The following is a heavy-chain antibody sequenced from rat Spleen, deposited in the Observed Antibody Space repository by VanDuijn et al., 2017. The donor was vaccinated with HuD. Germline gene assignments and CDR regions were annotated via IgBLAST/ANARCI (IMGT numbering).Heavy chain of an antibody. CDR2: IWGDGST. V-gene: IGHV2-13*01. Sequence: QVQLKESGPGLVKPSLTLSLTCTVSGFSLSSYGVIWVRQPPGKGLEWMGGIWGDGSTDYNSALKSRLSISRDISKSQVFLKMNSLQTEDTATYYCARLTTVVRVLDAWGHGASVTVSS. D-gene: IGHD1-1*01. J-gene: IGHJ4*01. CDR1: GFSLSSYG. CDR3: ARLTTVVRVLDA.